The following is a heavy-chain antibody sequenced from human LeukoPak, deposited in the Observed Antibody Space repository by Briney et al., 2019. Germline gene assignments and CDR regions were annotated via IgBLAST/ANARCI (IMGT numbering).Heavy chain of an antibody. J-gene: IGHJ4*02. V-gene: IGHV4-34*01. D-gene: IGHD3-22*01. CDR3: ARGGPTAYYYDSSGYPSISRRDPRFDY. Sequence: SETLSLTCTVSGGSISSYYWSWIRQPPGKGLEWIGEINHSGSTNYNPSLKSRVTISVDTSKNQFSLKLSSVTAADTAVYYCARGGPTAYYYDSSGYPSISRRDPRFDYWGQGTLVTVSS. CDR1: GGSISSYY. CDR2: INHSGST.